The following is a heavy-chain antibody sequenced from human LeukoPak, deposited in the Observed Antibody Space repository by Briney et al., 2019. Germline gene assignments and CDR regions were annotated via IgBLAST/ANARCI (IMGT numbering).Heavy chain of an antibody. CDR1: GGSISSYY. CDR2: IYYSGST. J-gene: IGHJ3*02. V-gene: IGHV4-59*01. Sequence: PSETLSLTCIVSGGSISSYYGSWIRQPPGKGLEWIGYIYYSGSTNYNPSLKSRVTISVDTSKNQFSLKLSSVTAADTAVYYCARGHGWDLQREAFDIWGQWTMVTVSS. D-gene: IGHD6-19*01. CDR3: ARGHGWDLQREAFDI.